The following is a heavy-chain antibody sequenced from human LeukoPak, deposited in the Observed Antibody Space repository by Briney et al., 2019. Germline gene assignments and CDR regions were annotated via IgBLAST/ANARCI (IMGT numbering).Heavy chain of an antibody. J-gene: IGHJ4*02. Sequence: VASVKVSCKASGGTFSTYAISWVRQAPGQGLEWMGGIIPIFGTANYVQKFQGRVTITADESTSTAYMELSSLRSEDTAVYYCARADSSGYSDFDYWGQGTLVTVSS. CDR3: ARADSSGYSDFDY. CDR1: GGTFSTYA. V-gene: IGHV1-69*13. CDR2: IIPIFGTA. D-gene: IGHD3-22*01.